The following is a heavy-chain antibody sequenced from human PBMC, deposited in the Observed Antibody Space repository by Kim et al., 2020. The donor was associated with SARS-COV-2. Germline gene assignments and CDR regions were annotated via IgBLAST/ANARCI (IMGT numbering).Heavy chain of an antibody. V-gene: IGHV3-33*01. CDR2: IWYDGSNK. CDR3: AREGDYGGARGYYYYGMDV. D-gene: IGHD4-17*01. J-gene: IGHJ6*02. Sequence: GGSLRLSCAASGFTFSSYGMHWVRQAPGKGLEWVAVIWYDGSNKYYADSVKGRFTISRDNSKNTLYLQMNSLRAEDTAVYYCAREGDYGGARGYYYYGMDVWGQGTTVTVSS. CDR1: GFTFSSYG.